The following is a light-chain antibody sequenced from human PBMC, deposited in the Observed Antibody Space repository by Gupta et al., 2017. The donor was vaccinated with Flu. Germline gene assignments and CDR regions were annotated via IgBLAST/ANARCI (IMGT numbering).Light chain of an antibody. CDR2: GIT. CDR3: QQTYSAPRT. J-gene: IGKJ1*01. V-gene: IGKV1-39*01. CDR1: QTIRKY. Sequence: DIQMTQSPSSLSASVGDRVTITCRASQTIRKYLNWYQQRPGRAPKLLIYGITTLHSGVPSRFNGSGYGTDFTLTITSLQPEDFATYYCQQTYSAPRTFGQGTKVEIK.